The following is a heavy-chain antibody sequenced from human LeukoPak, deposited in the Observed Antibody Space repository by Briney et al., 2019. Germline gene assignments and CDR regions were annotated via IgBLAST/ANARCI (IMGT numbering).Heavy chain of an antibody. J-gene: IGHJ4*02. Sequence: PSETLSLTCAVYGGSFSGYYWSWIRQPAGKGLEWIGRIYTSGSTNYNPSLKSRVTMSVDTSKNQFSLKLSSVTAADTAVYYCARDYSGSAAFDYWGQGTLVTVSS. CDR1: GGSFSGYY. D-gene: IGHD1-26*01. CDR3: ARDYSGSAAFDY. V-gene: IGHV4-59*10. CDR2: IYTSGST.